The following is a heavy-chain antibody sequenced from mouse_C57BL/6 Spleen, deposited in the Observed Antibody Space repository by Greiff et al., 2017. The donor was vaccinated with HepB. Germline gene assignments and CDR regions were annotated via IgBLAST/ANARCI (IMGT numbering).Heavy chain of an antibody. J-gene: IGHJ2*01. CDR3: ARFLPEGY. Sequence: EVQLQQSGPELVKPGASVKISCKASGYSFTGYYMNWVKQSPEKSLEWIGEINPSTGGTTYNQKFKAKATLTVDKSSSTAYMQLKSLTSEDSAVYYCARFLPEGYWGQGTTLTVSS. CDR2: INPSTGGT. D-gene: IGHD2-10*01. V-gene: IGHV1-42*01. CDR1: GYSFTGYY.